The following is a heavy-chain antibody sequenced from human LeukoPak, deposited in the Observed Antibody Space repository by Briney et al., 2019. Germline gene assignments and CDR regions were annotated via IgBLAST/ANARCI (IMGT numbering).Heavy chain of an antibody. CDR2: ISYDGSNK. CDR1: GFTFSSYA. D-gene: IGHD3-3*01. Sequence: GGSLRLSCAASGFTFSSYAMHWVRQAPGKGLEWVAVISYDGSNKYYADSVKGRFTISRDNSKNTLYLQMNSLRAEDTAVYYCARDLSNDFWSGYYDYWGQGTLVTVSS. CDR3: ARDLSNDFWSGYYDY. J-gene: IGHJ4*02. V-gene: IGHV3-30*04.